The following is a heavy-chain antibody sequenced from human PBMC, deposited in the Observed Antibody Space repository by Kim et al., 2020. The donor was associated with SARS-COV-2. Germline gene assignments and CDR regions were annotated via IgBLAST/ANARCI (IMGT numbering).Heavy chain of an antibody. CDR2: INPNSGGT. CDR3: ARVYGDYYYYYGMDV. D-gene: IGHD4-17*01. Sequence: ASVKVSCKASGYTFTGYYMHWVRQAPGQGLEWMGRINPNSGGTNYAQKFQGRVTMTRDTSISTAYMELSRLRSDDTAVYYCARVYGDYYYYYGMDVWGQGTTVTVSS. CDR1: GYTFTGYY. J-gene: IGHJ6*02. V-gene: IGHV1-2*06.